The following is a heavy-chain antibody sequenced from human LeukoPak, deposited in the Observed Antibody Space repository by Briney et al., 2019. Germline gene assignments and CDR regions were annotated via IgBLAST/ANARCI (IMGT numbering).Heavy chain of an antibody. Sequence: GGSLRLSCVASGFTFRNHTMHWVRQAPGKGLEYVLGTRKNGDNVYSAKSVKGRFSVSRDNSKNTLYLQMGSLRDEDMGVYYCARERYGPIVPDVFDLWGQGTMVTVSS. V-gene: IGHV3-64*01. CDR1: GFTFRNHT. J-gene: IGHJ3*01. CDR3: ARERYGPIVPDVFDL. CDR2: TRKNGDNV. D-gene: IGHD6-6*01.